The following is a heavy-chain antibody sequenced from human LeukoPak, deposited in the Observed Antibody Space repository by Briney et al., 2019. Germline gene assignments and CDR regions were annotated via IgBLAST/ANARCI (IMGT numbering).Heavy chain of an antibody. D-gene: IGHD3-22*01. CDR1: GFTFSSYA. CDR3: ARNYYDSSGYYYGRRGDNWFDP. V-gene: IGHV3-64*01. J-gene: IGHJ5*02. Sequence: GGSLRLSCAASGFTFSSYAMHWVRQAPGKGLEYVSAISSNGGSTYYANSVKGRFTISRDNSKNTLYLQMGSLRAEDMAVYYCARNYYDSSGYYYGRRGDNWFDPWGQGTLVTVSS. CDR2: ISSNGGST.